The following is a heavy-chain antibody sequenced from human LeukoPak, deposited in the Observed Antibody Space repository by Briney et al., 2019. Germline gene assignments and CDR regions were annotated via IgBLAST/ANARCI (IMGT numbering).Heavy chain of an antibody. Sequence: ASVKVSCKASGYIFSGYDIEWLRQVPGEGLEWVGWILPHSGDTFYAQKFRGRVTMTADTSISTAYMVLSRLQSDDTGIYFCARPPRDLVSAAPFDYWGQGTLVAVSS. V-gene: IGHV1-2*02. CDR2: ILPHSGDT. CDR3: ARPPRDLVSAAPFDY. J-gene: IGHJ4*02. CDR1: GYIFSGYD. D-gene: IGHD5/OR15-5a*01.